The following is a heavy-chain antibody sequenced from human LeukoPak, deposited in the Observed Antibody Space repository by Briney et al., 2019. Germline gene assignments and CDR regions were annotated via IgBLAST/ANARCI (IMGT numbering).Heavy chain of an antibody. CDR3: ARGRSLIAAAVTGYLDY. CDR1: GFTFSSYA. V-gene: IGHV3-30*03. CDR2: ISYDGSDK. D-gene: IGHD6-13*01. J-gene: IGHJ4*02. Sequence: GRSLRLSRAPPGFTFSSYAMHWVRQAPGKGLEGGAVISYDGSDKYSVDSVKGRFTISRDKSKNTLYLQMNSLRAEDTAVYYCARGRSLIAAAVTGYLDYWGQGTLVTVSS.